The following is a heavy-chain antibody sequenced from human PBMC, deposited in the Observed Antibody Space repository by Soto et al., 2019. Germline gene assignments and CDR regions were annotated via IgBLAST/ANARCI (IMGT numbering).Heavy chain of an antibody. V-gene: IGHV1-46*01. J-gene: IGHJ4*02. Sequence: SVKVSCKASGYTFTNYYINWVRQAPGQGLEWMGIINPSGGSTSYAQKFQGRVTMTRDTSTSTVYMDLSSLRSEDSAIYYCARRTDFDYWGQGTLVTVSS. D-gene: IGHD2-2*01. CDR3: ARRTDFDY. CDR2: INPSGGST. CDR1: GYTFTNYY.